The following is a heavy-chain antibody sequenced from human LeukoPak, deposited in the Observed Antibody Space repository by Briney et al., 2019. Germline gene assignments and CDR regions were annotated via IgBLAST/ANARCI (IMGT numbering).Heavy chain of an antibody. CDR2: INPNSSVT. CDR3: ARENWFDS. CDR1: GYTFIGYY. J-gene: IGHJ5*01. V-gene: IGHV1-2*02. Sequence: ASVKVSCKASGYTFIGYYMHWVRQAPGQGLEWMGWINPNSSVTNYAQKFQDRVTMTRDTSISTAYMELSRLTSDDTAVYYCARENWFDSWGQGTLVSVSS.